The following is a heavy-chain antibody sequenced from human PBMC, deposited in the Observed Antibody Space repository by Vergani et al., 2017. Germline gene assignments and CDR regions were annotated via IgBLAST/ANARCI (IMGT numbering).Heavy chain of an antibody. V-gene: IGHV1-18*04. D-gene: IGHD3-9*01. CDR3: ARDPRDDILTGYYGNGMDV. CDR2: ISAYNGNT. Sequence: QVQLVQSGAEVKKPGASVKVSCKASGYTFTSYGISWVRQAPGQGLEWMGWISAYNGNTNYAQKLQGRVTMTTDTSTSTAYMELRSLRSEDTAVYYCARDPRDDILTGYYGNGMDVWGQGTTVTVSS. J-gene: IGHJ6*02. CDR1: GYTFTSYG.